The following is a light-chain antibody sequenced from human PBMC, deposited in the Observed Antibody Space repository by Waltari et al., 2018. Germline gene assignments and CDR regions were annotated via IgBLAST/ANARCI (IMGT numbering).Light chain of an antibody. CDR2: RAS. CDR3: QQHGTLPAT. J-gene: IGKJ1*01. V-gene: IGKV3-20*01. Sequence: DIVLTQSPGTASLSPGDRVTISCRASQSVGSSSLAWYQQKPGQAPRLVIYRASRRATGIPDRFSGSGSGTDFSLTISRLEPEDFAVYYCQQHGTLPATFGQGTKVEIK. CDR1: QSVGSSS.